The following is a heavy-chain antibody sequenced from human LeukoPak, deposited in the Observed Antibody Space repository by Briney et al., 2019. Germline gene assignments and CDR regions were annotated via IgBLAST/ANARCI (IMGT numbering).Heavy chain of an antibody. Sequence: GGSLRLSCAASGFTFSNYAMHWVRQAPGKGLEWVAVIWYDRGDEYYADAVKGRFTISRDDSKNTLYLQIKSLRAEDTAVYYCARDKWGNGWTGSIDNWGQGTLVTVSA. CDR2: IWYDRGDE. J-gene: IGHJ4*02. CDR3: ARDKWGNGWTGSIDN. V-gene: IGHV3-33*01. D-gene: IGHD6-19*01. CDR1: GFTFSNYA.